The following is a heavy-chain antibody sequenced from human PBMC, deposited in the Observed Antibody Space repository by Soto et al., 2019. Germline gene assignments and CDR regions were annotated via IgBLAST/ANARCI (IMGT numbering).Heavy chain of an antibody. CDR1: GRIFSSFP. CDR3: ARVGSIDAYTSVLEQ. D-gene: IGHD3-16*01. Sequence: QVQVVQSGAEVKKPGSSVKISCKASGRIFSSFPTSWVRQVPGQGLEWMGGVISASGSVTYARKFQGRVTMTAVNSAGIGYMELTSLTSEDTASYYCARVGSIDAYTSVLEQWGPGTMVTGSS. V-gene: IGHV1-69*06. J-gene: IGHJ1*01. CDR2: VISASGSV.